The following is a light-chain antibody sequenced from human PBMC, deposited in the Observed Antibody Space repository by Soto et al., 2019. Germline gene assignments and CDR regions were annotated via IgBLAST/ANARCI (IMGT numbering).Light chain of an antibody. CDR3: QQYDGSPIT. CDR1: QSVSSY. CDR2: DAS. V-gene: IGKV3-11*01. Sequence: EIVLPQSPVTLSLSPGDRSTISCRASQSVSSYLAWYQQKPGQAPRLLIYDASNRATGIPARFSGGGSGTDFTLTISRVEPEDFALYICQQYDGSPITFGQGTRLEIK. J-gene: IGKJ5*01.